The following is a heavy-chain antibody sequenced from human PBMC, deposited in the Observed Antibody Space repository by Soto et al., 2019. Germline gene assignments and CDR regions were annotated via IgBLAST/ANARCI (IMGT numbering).Heavy chain of an antibody. CDR3: ARDRRDCRSGSCRQNFFDY. CDR2: ISASGTIT. CDR1: GFSFTDYY. J-gene: IGHJ4*02. D-gene: IGHD2-15*01. Sequence: QVQLVESGGGLVNAGGSLRLSCAASGFSFTDYYMSWIRQPPGKGLEWVSYISASGTITDYADSVRGRFTISRDTAKNSLFRQTNSLRAEDTAVYYCARDRRDCRSGSCRQNFFDYWGQGILVTVSS. V-gene: IGHV3-11*01.